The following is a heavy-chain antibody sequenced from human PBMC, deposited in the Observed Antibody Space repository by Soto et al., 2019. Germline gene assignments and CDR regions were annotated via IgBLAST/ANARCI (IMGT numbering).Heavy chain of an antibody. Sequence: LRLSCAASGFIFSNAWIHWVRQAPGKGLEWVGRIKSKIDAETTDYAAPVKGRFTISRDDSKSTLFLQMSGLITEDTAVYYCTTDGGYDILTGYFSGYFDYWGQGALVTVSS. J-gene: IGHJ4*02. V-gene: IGHV3-15*07. CDR1: GFIFSNAW. CDR3: TTDGGYDILTGYFSGYFDY. CDR2: IKSKIDAETT. D-gene: IGHD3-9*01.